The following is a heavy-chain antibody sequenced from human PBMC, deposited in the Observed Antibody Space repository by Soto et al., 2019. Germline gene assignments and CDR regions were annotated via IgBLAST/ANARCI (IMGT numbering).Heavy chain of an antibody. J-gene: IGHJ6*02. V-gene: IGHV1-69*01. CDR3: ARGSRYSYGYYYYGMDV. CDR2: IIPIFGRA. D-gene: IGHD5-18*01. CDR1: GGTFSSYA. Sequence: QVQLVQSGAEVKKPGSSVKVSCKASGGTFSSYAISWVRQAPGQGLEWMGGIIPIFGRANYAQKFQGRVTITADESTSTAYMERSSLRSEDTAVYYCARGSRYSYGYYYYGMDVWGQGTTVTVSS.